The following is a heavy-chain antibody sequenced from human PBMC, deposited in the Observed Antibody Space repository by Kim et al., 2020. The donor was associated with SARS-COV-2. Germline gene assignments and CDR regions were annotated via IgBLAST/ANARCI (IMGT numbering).Heavy chain of an antibody. CDR2: IWYDGSNK. V-gene: IGHV3-33*01. CDR1: GFTFSSYG. J-gene: IGHJ4*02. CDR3: AREKREDYEHPHFDY. Sequence: GGSLRLSCAASGFTFSSYGMHWVRQAPGKGLEWVAVIWYDGSNKYYADSVKGRFTISRDNSKNTLYLQMNSLRAEDTAVYYCAREKREDYEHPHFDYWGQGTLVTVSS. D-gene: IGHD4-17*01.